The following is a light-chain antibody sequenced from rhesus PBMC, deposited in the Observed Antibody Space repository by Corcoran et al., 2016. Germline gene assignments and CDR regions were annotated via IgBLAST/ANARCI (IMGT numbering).Light chain of an antibody. Sequence: DIQMTQSPSSLSASVGDRVTLTCRASQGIGSFLAWYKQKPGKAPTPLIYYASNWENGVPSRFSGSGSGSEFTLTIRSLQPEDFATYFCQQYNSDPLTFGGGPKVEIK. V-gene: IGKV1-37*01. CDR2: YAS. CDR1: QGIGSF. CDR3: QQYNSDPLT. J-gene: IGKJ4*01.